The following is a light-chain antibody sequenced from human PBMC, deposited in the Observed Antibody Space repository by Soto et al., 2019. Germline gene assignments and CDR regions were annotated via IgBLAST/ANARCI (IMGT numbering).Light chain of an antibody. CDR2: RNN. CDR1: DSNIGSKH. V-gene: IGLV1-47*01. Sequence: QAVVTQPPSASATLGQRVTLSWSGSDSNIGSKHVHWYQQLPGTAPKLLMYRNNQRPSGVPDRFSGSKSGTSASLAINGLRSEDEADYYCAARDSSLGRPALGGGTKLTVL. CDR3: AARDSSLGRPA. J-gene: IGLJ2*01.